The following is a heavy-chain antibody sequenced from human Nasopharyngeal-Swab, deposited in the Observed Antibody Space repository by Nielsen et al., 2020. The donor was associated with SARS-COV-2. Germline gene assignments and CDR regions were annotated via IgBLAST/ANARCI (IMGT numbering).Heavy chain of an antibody. V-gene: IGHV3-74*01. CDR2: INSDGSST. J-gene: IGHJ6*02. CDR1: GFTFSSYW. CDR3: ARDLRDGYNLGYYYYGMDV. D-gene: IGHD5-24*01. Sequence: WSLRLSCAASGFTFSSYWMHWVRQAPGKGLVWVSRINSDGSSTSYADSVKGRFTISRDNAKNTLYLQMNSLRAEDTAVYYCARDLRDGYNLGYYYYGMDVWGQGTTVTVSS.